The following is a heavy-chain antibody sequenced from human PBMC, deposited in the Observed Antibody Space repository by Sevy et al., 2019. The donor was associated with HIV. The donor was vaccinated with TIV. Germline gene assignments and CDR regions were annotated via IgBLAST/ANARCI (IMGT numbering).Heavy chain of an antibody. CDR3: ARLWGTAFDY. D-gene: IGHD3-16*01. J-gene: IGHJ4*02. CDR1: GVSISSEVYY. Sequence: SETLSLTCSVSGVSISSEVYYWSWIRQRPGKGLEWIGHIYYHGGPYYNPSLRSRLFISVDTSMNSFSLALTSVTAADTAIYFCARLWGTAFDYWGQGTMVTVSS. V-gene: IGHV4-31*03. CDR2: IYYHGGP.